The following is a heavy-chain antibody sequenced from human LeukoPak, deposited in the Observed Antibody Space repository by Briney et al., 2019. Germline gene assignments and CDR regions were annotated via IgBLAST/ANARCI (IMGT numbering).Heavy chain of an antibody. CDR3: AKTRLVVVETSAFDI. CDR1: GGSISTYY. J-gene: IGHJ3*02. D-gene: IGHD2-15*01. Sequence: PSETLSLTCTVSGGSISTYYWSWVRQAPGKGLEWVSAISGSGGSTYYADSVKGRFTISRDNSKNTLYLQMNSLRAEDTAVYYCAKTRLVVVETSAFDIWGQGTMVTVSS. V-gene: IGHV3-23*01. CDR2: ISGSGGST.